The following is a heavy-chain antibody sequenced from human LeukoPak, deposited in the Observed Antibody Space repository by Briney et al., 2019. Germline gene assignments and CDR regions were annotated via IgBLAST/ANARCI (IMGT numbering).Heavy chain of an antibody. CDR1: GGTFSSYP. J-gene: IGHJ4*02. V-gene: IGHV1-18*01. Sequence: ASVKVSCKASGGTFSSYPISWVRQAPGQGLEWMGWISAYNGNTNYAQKLQGRVTMTTDTSTSTAYVELRSLRSDDTAVYYCARYSPRGSADYWGQGTLVTVSS. D-gene: IGHD3-10*01. CDR2: ISAYNGNT. CDR3: ARYSPRGSADY.